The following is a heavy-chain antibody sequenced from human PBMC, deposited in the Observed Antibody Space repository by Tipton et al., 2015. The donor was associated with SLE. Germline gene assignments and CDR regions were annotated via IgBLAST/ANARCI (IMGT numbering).Heavy chain of an antibody. CDR1: DYSISSGYY. V-gene: IGHV4-38-2*02. J-gene: IGHJ4*02. CDR2: IFHSGST. Sequence: PGLVKPSETLSLTCTVSDYSISSGYYWGWIRQPPGKGLEWIGSIFHSGSTFYNPSLQSRVTISVDTSKNQFSLKLSSVTAADTAVYYCARGGHSSSSNYFDYWGQGTLVTVSS. CDR3: ARGGHSSSSNYFDY. D-gene: IGHD6-6*01.